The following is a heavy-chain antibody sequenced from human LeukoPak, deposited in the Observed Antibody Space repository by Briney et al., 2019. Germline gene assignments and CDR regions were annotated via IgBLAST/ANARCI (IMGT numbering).Heavy chain of an antibody. CDR1: GGTFINYA. J-gene: IGHJ4*02. V-gene: IGHV1-69*01. Sequence: SVKVSCKASGGTFINYAITWVRQAPGQGLEWMGGITPIFGTANYAQRFQGRDTITADESTSTAYMELSSLRSVDTAVYYCARWAGYCSITNCYTAFDFWGQGTLVTVSS. CDR3: ARWAGYCSITNCYTAFDF. CDR2: ITPIFGTA. D-gene: IGHD2-2*02.